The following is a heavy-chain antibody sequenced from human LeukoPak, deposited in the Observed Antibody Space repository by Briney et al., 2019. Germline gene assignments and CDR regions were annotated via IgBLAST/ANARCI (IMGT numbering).Heavy chain of an antibody. Sequence: SETLSLTCAVYGGSFSGYYWSWIRQPPGKGLEWIGEIDHSGSTNYNPSLKSRVTISVDTSKNQFSLKLSSVTAADAAVYYCARLGGEDIVVVPAAAGDYFGYWGQGTLVTVSS. CDR2: IDHSGST. V-gene: IGHV4-34*01. CDR1: GGSFSGYY. J-gene: IGHJ4*02. CDR3: ARLGGEDIVVVPAAAGDYFGY. D-gene: IGHD2-2*01.